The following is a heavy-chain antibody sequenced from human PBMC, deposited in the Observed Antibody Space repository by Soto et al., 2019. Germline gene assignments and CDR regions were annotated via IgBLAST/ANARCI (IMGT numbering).Heavy chain of an antibody. CDR1: GFTFSSYA. CDR2: ISSSSGST. V-gene: IGHV3-48*01. J-gene: IGHJ3*02. D-gene: IGHD6-6*01. CDR3: AYSSSPYDAFDI. Sequence: GGSLRLSCEASGFTFSSYAMNWVRQAPGKGLEWVSDISSSSGSTYYADSVKGRFTISRDNAKNSLYLQMNSLRAEDTAVYYCAYSSSPYDAFDIWGQGTMVTVSS.